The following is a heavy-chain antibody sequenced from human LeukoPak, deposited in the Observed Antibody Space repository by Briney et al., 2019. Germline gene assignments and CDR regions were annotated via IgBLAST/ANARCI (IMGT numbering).Heavy chain of an antibody. CDR1: GFTVSSNY. V-gene: IGHV3-53*01. J-gene: IGHJ5*02. D-gene: IGHD3-16*01. CDR3: ARDPKFGWFDP. CDR2: IYSGGST. Sequence: PGGPLRLSCAASGFTVSSNYMSWVRQAPGKGLEWVSVIYSGGSTYYADSVKGRFTISRDNSKNTLYLQMNSLRAEDTAVYYCARDPKFGWFDPWGQGTLVTVSS.